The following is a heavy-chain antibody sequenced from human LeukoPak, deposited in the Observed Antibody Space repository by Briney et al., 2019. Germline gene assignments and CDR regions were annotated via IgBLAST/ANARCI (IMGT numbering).Heavy chain of an antibody. D-gene: IGHD6-25*01. CDR3: ARGSRAASGRHPYDY. Sequence: ASVKVSCKASGYTFTSYDINWVRQATGQGLEWMGWINPNSGGTNYAQKFQGRVTMTRDTSISTAYMELSRLRSDDTAVYYCARGSRAASGRHPYDYWGQGTLVTVSS. V-gene: IGHV1-2*02. CDR1: GYTFTSYD. J-gene: IGHJ4*02. CDR2: INPNSGGT.